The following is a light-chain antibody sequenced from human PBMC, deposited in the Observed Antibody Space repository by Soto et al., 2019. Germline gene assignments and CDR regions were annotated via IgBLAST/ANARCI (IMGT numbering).Light chain of an antibody. CDR3: QNYFSVPHP. CDR2: AAS. J-gene: IGKJ4*01. Sequence: DSVMRQSPDSLAVSLGERATINCKSSQSVLYSSNNKNYLAWYQQKPGKAPKLLIYAASTLQAGVPSRFSGGGSGTDFTLTISSLQPEDVATYYCQNYFSVPHPFGGGGKVDIK. CDR1: QSVLYSSNNKNY. V-gene: IGKV4-1*01.